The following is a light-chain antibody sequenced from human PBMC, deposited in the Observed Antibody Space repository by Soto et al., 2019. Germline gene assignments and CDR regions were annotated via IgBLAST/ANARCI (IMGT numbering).Light chain of an antibody. CDR3: TSYAGSNNLV. Sequence: QSALTQPASVSGSPGLSITISCTGTSSDIGGYNYVSWYQQHPGKAPKLIIYEVSKRPSGVPDRFSGSKSGNTASLTVSGLQAEDEADYYCTSYAGSNNLVFAGGTQLTVL. J-gene: IGLJ3*02. CDR2: EVS. CDR1: SSDIGGYNY. V-gene: IGLV2-8*01.